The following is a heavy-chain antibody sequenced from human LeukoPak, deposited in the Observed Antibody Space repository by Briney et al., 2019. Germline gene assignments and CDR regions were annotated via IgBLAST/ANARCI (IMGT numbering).Heavy chain of an antibody. V-gene: IGHV3-33*06. CDR1: GFTYSSYG. J-gene: IGHJ3*02. Sequence: GRSLRLSCAASGFTYSSYGMHWVRQAPGKGLEWVAVIWYDGSNKYYADSVKGRFTISRDNSKNTLYLQMNSLRAEDTAVYYCVKDYYRDIVGATVAFDIWGQGTMVTVSS. CDR2: IWYDGSNK. D-gene: IGHD1-26*01. CDR3: VKDYYRDIVGATVAFDI.